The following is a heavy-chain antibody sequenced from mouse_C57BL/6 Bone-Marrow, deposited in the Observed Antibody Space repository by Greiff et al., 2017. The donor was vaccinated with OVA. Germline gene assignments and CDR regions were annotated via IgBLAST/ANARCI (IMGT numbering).Heavy chain of an antibody. D-gene: IGHD2-5*01. J-gene: IGHJ3*01. Sequence: EVKLVESGGGLVKPGGSLKLSCAASGFTFSSYAMSWVRQTPEKRLEWVATISDGGSYTYYPDNVKGRFTISRDNAKNNLYLQMSHLKSEDTAMYYCARDSYYSNYERVWFAYWGQGTLVTVSA. CDR1: GFTFSSYA. CDR2: ISDGGSYT. CDR3: ARDSYYSNYERVWFAY. V-gene: IGHV5-4*01.